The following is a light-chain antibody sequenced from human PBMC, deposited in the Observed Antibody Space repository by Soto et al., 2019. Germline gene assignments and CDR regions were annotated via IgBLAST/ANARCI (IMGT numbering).Light chain of an antibody. CDR2: GTS. J-gene: IGKJ1*01. CDR3: QQYGDSPT. V-gene: IGKV3-20*01. Sequence: EIVLTQSPDTLSLSPGETAALSCRASQSFTNSFLAWYQQRTGQPPRLLVYGTSNRAVGIPDRFSGSGPGTDFTLPISRLEHEDFAVFYCQQYGDSPTFGRGTKVEVK. CDR1: QSFTNSF.